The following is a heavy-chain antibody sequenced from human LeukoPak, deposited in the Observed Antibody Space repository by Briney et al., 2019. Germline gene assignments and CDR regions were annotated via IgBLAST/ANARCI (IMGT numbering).Heavy chain of an antibody. D-gene: IGHD5-24*01. Sequence: PGGSLRLSCAASGFTFSSYSMCRVRQAPGKGLEWLSYITSSSNTIYYADSVKGRFTISRDNAQNSLYLQMNSLRAEDTAVYYCARVSITGYYYYMDVWGKGTTVTVSS. V-gene: IGHV3-48*01. CDR3: ARVSITGYYYYMDV. CDR2: ITSSSNTI. J-gene: IGHJ6*03. CDR1: GFTFSSYS.